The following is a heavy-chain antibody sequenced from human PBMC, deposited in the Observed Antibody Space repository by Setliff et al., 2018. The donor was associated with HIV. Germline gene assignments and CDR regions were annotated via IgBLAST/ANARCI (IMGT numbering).Heavy chain of an antibody. J-gene: IGHJ4*02. Sequence: PSETLSLTCAVSDYSISSGSYWGWIRQAPGKGLAWIGCIDASANTYYIPSLKSRATISIDTSKNQLSLKLRSVTAADTAVYYCAGGTIVFGMVDFLLRHWGQGSPVTVSS. CDR3: AGGTIVFGMVDFLLRH. D-gene: IGHD3-3*01. V-gene: IGHV4-38-2*01. CDR1: DYSISSGSY. CDR2: IDASANT.